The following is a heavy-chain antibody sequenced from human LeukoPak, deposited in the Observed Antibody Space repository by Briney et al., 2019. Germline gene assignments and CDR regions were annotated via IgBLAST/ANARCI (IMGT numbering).Heavy chain of an antibody. CDR2: IIPILGIA. V-gene: IGHV1-69*04. J-gene: IGHJ6*02. D-gene: IGHD2-2*01. CDR1: GGTFSSYA. CDR3: ARGPGCSSTSCDEDYYYYGMDV. Sequence: SVTVSCTASGGTFSSYAISWVRHPPGQGLEWMGRIIPILGIANYAQKFHVRVTITTAKSTSTAYMELSSLRSEDTAVYYCARGPGCSSTSCDEDYYYYGMDVWGQGTTVTVSS.